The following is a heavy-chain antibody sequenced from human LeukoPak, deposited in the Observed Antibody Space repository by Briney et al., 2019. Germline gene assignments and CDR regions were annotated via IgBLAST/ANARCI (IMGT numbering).Heavy chain of an antibody. Sequence: PGGSLRLSCAVSGFTFDDYAMHWVRQAPGKGLEWVSGISWNSGSIGYADSVKGRFTISRDNAKNSLYLQMNSLRAEDTALYYCAKEGDWGQGTLVTVSS. CDR1: GFTFDDYA. J-gene: IGHJ4*02. V-gene: IGHV3-9*01. CDR2: ISWNSGSI. CDR3: AKEGD.